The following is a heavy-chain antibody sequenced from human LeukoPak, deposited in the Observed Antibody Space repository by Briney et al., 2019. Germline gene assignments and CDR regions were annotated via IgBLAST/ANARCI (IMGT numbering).Heavy chain of an antibody. J-gene: IGHJ2*01. CDR1: GFTLSSYA. Sequence: PGGSLRLSCAASGFTLSSYAMSWVRQAPGKGLEWVSGISGSGDNTYYADSVKGRFTISRDSSKNTLFLHMNTLRAEDTAIYYCAKDRTVGASYWYFDLWGRGTLVAVSS. CDR3: AKDRTVGASYWYFDL. D-gene: IGHD1-26*01. CDR2: ISGSGDNT. V-gene: IGHV3-23*01.